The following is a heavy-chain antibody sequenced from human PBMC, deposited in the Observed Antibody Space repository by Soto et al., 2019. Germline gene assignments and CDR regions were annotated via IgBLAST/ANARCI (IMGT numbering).Heavy chain of an antibody. V-gene: IGHV3-72*01. CDR1: GFTLSDHY. CDR3: GRWTSGSPDC. D-gene: IGHD1-26*01. Sequence: EVQLVESGGGLVQPGGSLRLSCAASGFTLSDHYMDWVRQAPGKGLEWLGRTRNKANNYITEYATSVNGRFTISRDDSKNSVYLQLNSLLSEAPAVYYCGRWTSGSPDCWGQGTLVTVSS. CDR2: TRNKANNYIT. J-gene: IGHJ4*02.